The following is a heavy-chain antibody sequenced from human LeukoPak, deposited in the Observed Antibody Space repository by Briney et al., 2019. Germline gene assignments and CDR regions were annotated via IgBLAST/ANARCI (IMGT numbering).Heavy chain of an antibody. D-gene: IGHD3/OR15-3a*01. CDR2: ISGGSAST. Sequence: PGGSLRLSCAGSGFTFANYAMSWVRQAPGKGLEWVSSISGGSASTFYADSVEGRFTISRDNSKNTLYLQMNSLRAEDTAVYYCAKAGYQVWPGSYYYYMDVWGKGTTVTVSS. J-gene: IGHJ6*03. CDR1: GFTFANYA. V-gene: IGHV3-23*01. CDR3: AKAGYQVWPGSYYYYMDV.